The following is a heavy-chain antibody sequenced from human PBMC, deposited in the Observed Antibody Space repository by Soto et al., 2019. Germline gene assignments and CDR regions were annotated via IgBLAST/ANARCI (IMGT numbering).Heavy chain of an antibody. CDR2: IYYSGST. CDR1: GGSIISGGYY. V-gene: IGHV4-31*03. J-gene: IGHJ6*02. CDR3: ARQNPPGYYYYAMDV. Sequence: PSETLSLTCTFSGGSIISGGYYWNWIRQHPGKGLEWIGYIYYSGSTYYNPSLKSRVTISVDTSKNQFSLKLSSVTAADTAVYYCARQNPPGYYYYAMDVWGQGTTVTVSS.